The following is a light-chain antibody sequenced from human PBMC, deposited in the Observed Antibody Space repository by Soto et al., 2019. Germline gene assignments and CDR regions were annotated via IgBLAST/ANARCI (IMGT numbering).Light chain of an antibody. CDR1: SSDVGGYNL. V-gene: IGLV2-23*02. CDR3: CSYAGSNSFVV. J-gene: IGLJ2*01. Sequence: QSALTQPASVSGSPGQSITISCTGTSSDVGGYNLVSWYQHHPGKAPKLIIYEDSYRPSGVSNRFSGSKSGNTASLTISGLQAVDEADYYCCSYAGSNSFVVFGGGTQLTVL. CDR2: EDS.